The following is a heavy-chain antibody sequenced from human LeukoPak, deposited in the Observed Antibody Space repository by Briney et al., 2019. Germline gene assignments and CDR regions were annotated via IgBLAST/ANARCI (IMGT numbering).Heavy chain of an antibody. CDR3: AKDLRLQGYSSGWYYFDY. J-gene: IGHJ4*02. V-gene: IGHV3-23*01. CDR2: ISGIGGTT. CDR1: GFTFSSYA. Sequence: GGSLRLSCAASGFTFSSYAMSWVRQAPGKGLEWVSAISGIGGTTYYADSVKGRFTISRDNSKNTLYLQMNSLSAEDTAVYYRAKDLRLQGYSSGWYYFDYWGQGTLVTVSS. D-gene: IGHD6-19*01.